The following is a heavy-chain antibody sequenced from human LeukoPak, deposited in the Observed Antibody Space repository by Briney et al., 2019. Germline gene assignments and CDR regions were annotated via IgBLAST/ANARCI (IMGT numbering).Heavy chain of an antibody. CDR2: IYQSGST. J-gene: IGHJ6*03. CDR1: GGSISTYY. CDR3: ARDVGWFGELSGYYMDV. V-gene: IGHV4-59*01. Sequence: PSETLSLTCTVSGGSISTYYWSWIRQPPGKGLEWIGYIYQSGSTNYNPSLKSRVIMSVDTSKNQISLSLSSVTAADTAVYYCARDVGWFGELSGYYMDVWGKGTTVTISS. D-gene: IGHD3-10*01.